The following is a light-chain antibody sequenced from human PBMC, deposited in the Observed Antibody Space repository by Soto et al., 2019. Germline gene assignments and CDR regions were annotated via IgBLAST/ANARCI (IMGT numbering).Light chain of an antibody. J-gene: IGKJ2*01. CDR3: QQYNNWPRT. Sequence: EIVLTQSPVALSLSPGERATLSCRASQSVSSTLLTWYQQKPGQAPRLLIYGVSSRATGIPDRFSGSGSGTDFTLTISRLEPEDFAVYYCQQYNNWPRTFGQGTKLEIK. CDR1: QSVSSTL. V-gene: IGKV3-20*01. CDR2: GVS.